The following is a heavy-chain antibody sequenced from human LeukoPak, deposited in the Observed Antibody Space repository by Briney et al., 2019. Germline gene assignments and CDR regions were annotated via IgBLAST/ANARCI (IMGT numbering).Heavy chain of an antibody. J-gene: IGHJ6*04. CDR3: ARDVGYYGSGRYYHLDV. D-gene: IGHD3-10*01. CDR1: GYTFTGYY. Sequence: GASVKVSCKASGYTFTGYYMHWVRQAPGQGLEWMGWINPNSGGTNYAQKFQGRVTMTRDTAISTAYMELSRLRSDDTAVYYCARDVGYYGSGRYYHLDVWGKGTTVTVSS. V-gene: IGHV1-2*02. CDR2: INPNSGGT.